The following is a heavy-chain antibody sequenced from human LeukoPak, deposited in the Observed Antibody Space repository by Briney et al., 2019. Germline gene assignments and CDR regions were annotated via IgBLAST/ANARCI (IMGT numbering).Heavy chain of an antibody. J-gene: IGHJ2*01. CDR1: GGSINSRSDY. V-gene: IGHV4-39*01. CDR2: VYYSGDT. Sequence: SETLSLTCTVSGGSINSRSDYWGWIRQPPGKGLEWIGNVYYSGDTYYNTSLQSRVTISVDTSKSQLSLTLNSVTAADTAVYYCARCPYDLLTGFSKWFFDLWGRAALVTVSS. CDR3: ARCPYDLLTGFSKWFFDL. D-gene: IGHD3-9*01.